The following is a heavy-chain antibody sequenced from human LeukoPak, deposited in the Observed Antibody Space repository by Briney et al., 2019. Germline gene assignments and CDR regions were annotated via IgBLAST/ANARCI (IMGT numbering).Heavy chain of an antibody. J-gene: IGHJ5*02. Sequence: SQTLSLTCAISGDSVSSNSAAWNCIRQSPSRGLEWLGRTYYRSKWYNDYAVKSRITINPDTSKNQFSLQLNSVTPEDTAVYYCARGSGWNNWFDPWGQGTLVTVSS. CDR3: ARGSGWNNWFDP. V-gene: IGHV6-1*01. CDR1: GDSVSSNSAA. CDR2: TYYRSKWYN. D-gene: IGHD6-19*01.